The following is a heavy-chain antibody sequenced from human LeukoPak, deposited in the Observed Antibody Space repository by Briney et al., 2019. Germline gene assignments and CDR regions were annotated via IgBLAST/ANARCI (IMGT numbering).Heavy chain of an antibody. CDR3: ARVSVIMVYAIFTLDY. Sequence: SETLSLTCTVSGASITSSGYYWGWIRQPPGKGLEWIGSIYYSGSTYYNPSLKSRVTISVDTSKNQFSLKLSSVTAADTAVYYCARVSVIMVYAIFTLDYWGQGTLVTVSS. CDR2: IYYSGST. V-gene: IGHV4-39*07. J-gene: IGHJ4*02. D-gene: IGHD2-8*01. CDR1: GASITSSGYY.